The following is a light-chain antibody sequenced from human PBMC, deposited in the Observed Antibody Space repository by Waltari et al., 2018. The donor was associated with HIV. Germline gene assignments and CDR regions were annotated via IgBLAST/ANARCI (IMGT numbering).Light chain of an antibody. V-gene: IGKV3-20*01. CDR1: RGVDSNY. J-gene: IGKJ3*01. Sequence: VSTHSPATLSLSPGERATLSCRASRGVDSNYLAWYQQRPGQTPRRLIYGTSNRATGIPDRFTGGGSGADFTLSISSLEPDDFAVYYCQQYGSSFLTFGPATKVEI. CDR3: QQYGSSFLT. CDR2: GTS.